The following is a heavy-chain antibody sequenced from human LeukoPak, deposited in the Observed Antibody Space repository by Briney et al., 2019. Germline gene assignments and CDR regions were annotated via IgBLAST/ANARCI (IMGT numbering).Heavy chain of an antibody. V-gene: IGHV4-4*03. CDR1: GGSISSSNW. Sequence: LETLSLTCAVSGGSISSSNWWSWVRQPPGKGLEWIGEIYHSGSTNYNPSLKSRVTISVDKSKDQFSLKLSSVTAADTAVYYRARVVGGSGSSPFDYWGQGTLVTVSS. CDR2: IYHSGST. CDR3: ARVVGGSGSSPFDY. D-gene: IGHD3-10*01. J-gene: IGHJ4*02.